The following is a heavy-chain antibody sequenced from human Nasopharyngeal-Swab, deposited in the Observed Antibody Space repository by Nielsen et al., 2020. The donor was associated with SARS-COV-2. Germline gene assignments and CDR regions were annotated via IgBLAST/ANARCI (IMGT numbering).Heavy chain of an antibody. CDR1: GGSFSGYY. V-gene: IGHV4-34*01. J-gene: IGHJ4*02. D-gene: IGHD5-18*01. CDR2: INHSGST. CDR3: ARSPTWIQLWYYFDY. Sequence: SETLSLTCAVYGGSFSGYYWSWIRQPPGKGLEWIGEINHSGSTNYNPSLKSRVTISVDTPKNQFSLKLSSVTAADTAVYYCARSPTWIQLWYYFDYWGQGTLVTVSS.